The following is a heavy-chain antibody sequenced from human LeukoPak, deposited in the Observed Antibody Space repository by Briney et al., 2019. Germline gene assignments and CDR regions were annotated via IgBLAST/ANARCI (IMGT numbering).Heavy chain of an antibody. Sequence: SGGALRLSCAASGFTFSSYAMHWVRQAPGKGLEWVAVISYDGSNKYYADSVKGRFTISRENSNKTLYLHLNSLSADDTAVYYCARDPSRGYFDWLLFATYDYWGQGTLVTVSS. D-gene: IGHD3-9*01. J-gene: IGHJ4*02. CDR3: ARDPSRGYFDWLLFATYDY. CDR2: ISYDGSNK. CDR1: GFTFSSYA. V-gene: IGHV3-30*04.